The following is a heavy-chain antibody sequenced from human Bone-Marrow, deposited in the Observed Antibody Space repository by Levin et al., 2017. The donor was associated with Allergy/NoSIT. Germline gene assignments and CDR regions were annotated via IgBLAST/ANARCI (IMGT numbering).Heavy chain of an antibody. J-gene: IGHJ6*02. CDR2: ISGNSHYV. Sequence: PGGSLRLSCRGSGFDFNTHDMNWVRQAPGQGLEWVSSISGNSHYVYYADSVKDRFSISRDNAKNSMFLHMNSLRVEDTAVYYCARSQGRSGWSYYYYGMDVWGRGTTLTVSS. CDR3: ARSQGRSGWSYYYYGMDV. V-gene: IGHV3-21*06. CDR1: GFDFNTHD. D-gene: IGHD6-19*01.